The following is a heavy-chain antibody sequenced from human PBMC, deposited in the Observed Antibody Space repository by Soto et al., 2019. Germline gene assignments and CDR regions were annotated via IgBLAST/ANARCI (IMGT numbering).Heavy chain of an antibody. CDR2: IIPIFGTA. CDR3: ARRYSSGYHYYFDY. Sequence: SVKVSCKASRGTFSSYAISWVRQAPGQGLEWMGGIIPIFGTANYAQKFHGRVTITADKSTRTAYMELSNLTSEDTAVYYCARRYSSGYHYYFDYWGQGTLVTVSS. D-gene: IGHD3-22*01. V-gene: IGHV1-69*06. J-gene: IGHJ4*02. CDR1: RGTFSSYA.